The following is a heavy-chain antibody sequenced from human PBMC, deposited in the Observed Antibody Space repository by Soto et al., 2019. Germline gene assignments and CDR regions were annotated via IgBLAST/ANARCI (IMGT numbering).Heavy chain of an antibody. CDR1: GFTFSSYS. Sequence: EVQLVESGGGLVKPGGSLRLSCAASGFTFSSYSMNWVRQAPGKGLEWVSSISSSSSYIYYADSVKGRFTISRDNAKNSLYLQMNSLRAEDTAVYYCAREAIFGVVKNYYYGMDVWGQGTTVTVSS. CDR2: ISSSSSYI. CDR3: AREAIFGVVKNYYYGMDV. V-gene: IGHV3-21*01. D-gene: IGHD3-3*01. J-gene: IGHJ6*02.